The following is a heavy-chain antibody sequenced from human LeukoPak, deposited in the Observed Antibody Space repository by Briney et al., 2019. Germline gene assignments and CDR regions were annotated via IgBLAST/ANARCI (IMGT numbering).Heavy chain of an antibody. D-gene: IGHD6-19*01. V-gene: IGHV3-30*18. CDR3: AKDGEWLVLDY. CDR2: ISYDGSNK. Sequence: GGSLRLSCAASGFTFSSYGMHWVRQAPDKGLEWVAVISYDGSNKYYADSVKGRFTISRDNSKNTLYLQMNSLRAEDTAVYYCAKDGEWLVLDYWGQGTLVTVSS. J-gene: IGHJ4*02. CDR1: GFTFSSYG.